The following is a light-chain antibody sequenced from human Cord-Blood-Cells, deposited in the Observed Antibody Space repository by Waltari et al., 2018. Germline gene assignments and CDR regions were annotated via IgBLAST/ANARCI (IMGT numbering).Light chain of an antibody. V-gene: IGLV2-23*01. J-gene: IGLJ3*02. CDR3: SSYAGSSTWV. CDR2: EGS. Sequence: QSALTQPASAAGSPGQSITLPCTGTSSDVRSYNLASWYPQHRGKAPKLMIYEGSKQPSGLSNRFAGSKSGNTASLTISGLQAEDEADYYCSSYAGSSTWVFGGGTKLTVL. CDR1: SSDVRSYNL.